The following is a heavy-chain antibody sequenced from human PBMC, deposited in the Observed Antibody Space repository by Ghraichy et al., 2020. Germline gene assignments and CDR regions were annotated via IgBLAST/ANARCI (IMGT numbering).Heavy chain of an antibody. D-gene: IGHD3-9*01. V-gene: IGHV4-34*01. CDR2: INHSGST. CDR1: GGSFSGYY. Sequence: SETLSLTCAVYGGSFSGYYWSWIRQPPGKGLEWIGEINHSGSTNYNPSLKSRVTISVDTSKNQFSLKLSSVTAADTAVYYCARGVSDYDILPTDNWFDPWGQGTLVTVSS. CDR3: ARGVSDYDILPTDNWFDP. J-gene: IGHJ5*02.